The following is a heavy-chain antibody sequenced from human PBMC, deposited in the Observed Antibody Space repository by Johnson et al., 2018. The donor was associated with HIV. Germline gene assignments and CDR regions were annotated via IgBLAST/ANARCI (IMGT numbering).Heavy chain of an antibody. J-gene: IGHJ3*02. Sequence: QVQLVESGGGLVQPGGSLRLSCAASGFTVSSYAMHWVRQAPGKGLEWVAVISYDGGNKYYADSVKGRFTISRDNAKNSLFLQMNSLRAEDTAVYYCAKCGDADAFDIWGQGTMVTVSS. D-gene: IGHD3-10*01. V-gene: IGHV3-30*04. CDR1: GFTVSSYA. CDR3: AKCGDADAFDI. CDR2: ISYDGGNK.